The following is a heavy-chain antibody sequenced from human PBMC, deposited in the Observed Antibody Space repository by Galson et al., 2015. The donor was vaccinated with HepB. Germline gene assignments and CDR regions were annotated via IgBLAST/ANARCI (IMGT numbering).Heavy chain of an antibody. Sequence: SLRLSCAASGFNFRSYAMTWVRQAPGKGLEWVSAIGGSGGNTYYADSVGGRFTISRDNSKNTLYLQMNSLRADDTAVYYCAKDGGDDFWNAYTTTYFDYWGQGTLVTVSS. CDR3: AKDGGDDFWNAYTTTYFDY. J-gene: IGHJ4*02. CDR2: IGGSGGNT. D-gene: IGHD3-3*01. CDR1: GFNFRSYA. V-gene: IGHV3-23*01.